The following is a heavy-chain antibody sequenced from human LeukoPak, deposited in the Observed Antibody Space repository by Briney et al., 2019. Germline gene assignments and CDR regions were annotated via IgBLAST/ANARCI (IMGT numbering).Heavy chain of an antibody. CDR3: ARETYYNAFDI. J-gene: IGHJ3*02. Sequence: EASVKVSCKASGYTFTGYYMHWVRQAPGQGLEWMGRINPNSGGTNYAQKFQGRVTMTRDTSISAAYMELSRLRSDDTAVYYCARETYYNAFDIWGQGTMVTVSS. CDR2: INPNSGGT. D-gene: IGHD3-22*01. V-gene: IGHV1-2*06. CDR1: GYTFTGYY.